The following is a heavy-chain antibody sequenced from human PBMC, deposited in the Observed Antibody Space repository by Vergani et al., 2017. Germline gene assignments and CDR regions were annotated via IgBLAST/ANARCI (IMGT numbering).Heavy chain of an antibody. CDR2: IKQDGSEK. CDR1: GFTFSSYW. D-gene: IGHD3-3*01. J-gene: IGHJ3*02. Sequence: EVQLVESGGGLVQPGGSLRLSCAASGFTFSSYWMSWVRQAPGKGLEWVANIKQDGSEKYYVDSVKGRFTISRDNAKNSLYLQMNSLRAEDTAVYYCARGGDFGVVMIGDDAFDIWGQGTMVTVSS. CDR3: ARGGDFGVVMIGDDAFDI. V-gene: IGHV3-7*01.